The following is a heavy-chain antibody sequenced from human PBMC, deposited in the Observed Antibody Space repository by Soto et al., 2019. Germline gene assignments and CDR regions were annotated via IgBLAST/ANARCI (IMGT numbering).Heavy chain of an antibody. J-gene: IGHJ4*02. D-gene: IGHD1-1*01. CDR3: ARGRNWNSKGFDY. CDR2: IYYSGST. Sequence: QVQLQESGPGLVKPSQTLSLTCTVSGGSISSGGYYWSWIRQHPGKGLEWIGYIYYSGSTYYNPSLKSRVXXSXDXXKNQCSLKVSSVTAADTAVYYCARGRNWNSKGFDYWGQGTLVTVSS. CDR1: GGSISSGGYY. V-gene: IGHV4-31*03.